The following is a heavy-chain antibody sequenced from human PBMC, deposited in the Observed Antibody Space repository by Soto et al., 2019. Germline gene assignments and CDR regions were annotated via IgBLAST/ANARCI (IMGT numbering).Heavy chain of an antibody. CDR2: ISAYNGNT. Sequence: ASVKVSCKASGYTFTSYGISWVRQAPGQGLEWMGWISAYNGNTNYAQKLQGRVTMTTDTSTSTAYMELRSLRSDDTAVYYCARGFPIYRGYDSWYSDYWGQGTLVTVPQ. CDR3: ARGFPIYRGYDSWYSDY. D-gene: IGHD5-12*01. J-gene: IGHJ4*02. V-gene: IGHV1-18*01. CDR1: GYTFTSYG.